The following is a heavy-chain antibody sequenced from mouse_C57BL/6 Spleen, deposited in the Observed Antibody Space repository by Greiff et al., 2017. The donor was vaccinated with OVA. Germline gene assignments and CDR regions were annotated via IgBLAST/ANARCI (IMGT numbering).Heavy chain of an antibody. CDR1: GFSLTSYG. J-gene: IGHJ2*01. CDR2: IWRGGST. Sequence: QVQLKESGPGLVQPSQSLSITCTVSGFSLTSYGVHWVRQSPGKGLEWLGVIWRGGSTDYNAAFMSRLSITKDNSKSQVFFKMNSLQADDTAIYYCAKTGAQASYYYFDYWGQGTTLTVSS. V-gene: IGHV2-5*01. CDR3: AKTGAQASYYYFDY. D-gene: IGHD3-2*02.